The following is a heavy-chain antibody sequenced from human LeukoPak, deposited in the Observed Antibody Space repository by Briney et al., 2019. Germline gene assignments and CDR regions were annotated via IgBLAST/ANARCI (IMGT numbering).Heavy chain of an antibody. CDR1: GFNFGEFW. Sequence: EGSLRLSCAASGFNFGEFWMAWVRQTPGMGLEWVADIKEDGSESFYVDSVKDRFTISRDNSKNSLDLQMNRLRVDDTAVYYCASGGRGSSWFGNWGQGTLVTVSS. J-gene: IGHJ4*02. D-gene: IGHD6-13*01. CDR2: IKEDGSES. V-gene: IGHV3-7*01. CDR3: ASGGRGSSWFGN.